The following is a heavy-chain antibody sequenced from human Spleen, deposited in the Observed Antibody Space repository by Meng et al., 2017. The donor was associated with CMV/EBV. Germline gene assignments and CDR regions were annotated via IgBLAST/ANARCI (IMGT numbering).Heavy chain of an antibody. D-gene: IGHD4-17*01. CDR1: GFTFIDYY. Sequence: ASVKVSCKASGFTFIDYYIHWVWQAPGQGLEWMGWIDLNSGGSNSAQKFQDRITMTRDTSISTAYMELKNLRSDDAAVYYCARSFYADYGDFWGRGTLVTVSS. CDR2: IDLNSGGS. V-gene: IGHV1-2*02. CDR3: ARSFYADYGDF. J-gene: IGHJ4*02.